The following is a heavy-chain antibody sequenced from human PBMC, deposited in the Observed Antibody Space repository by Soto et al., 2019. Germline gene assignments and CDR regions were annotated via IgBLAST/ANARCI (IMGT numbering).Heavy chain of an antibody. D-gene: IGHD2-2*01. J-gene: IGHJ4*02. Sequence: SETLSLTCTVSGGSISSGGYYWSWIRQHPGKGLEWIGYIYYSGSTYYNPSLKSRVTISVDTSKNQFSLNLTSVTAADTAVYYCARVISSRDEYFDYWGQGTVVTVS. CDR1: GGSISSGGYY. CDR2: IYYSGST. V-gene: IGHV4-31*03. CDR3: ARVISSRDEYFDY.